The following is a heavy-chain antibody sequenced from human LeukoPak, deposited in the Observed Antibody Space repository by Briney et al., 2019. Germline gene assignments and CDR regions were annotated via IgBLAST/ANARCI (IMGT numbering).Heavy chain of an antibody. V-gene: IGHV1-2*02. CDR3: ARTYGDYPNY. CDR1: GGTFSSYA. J-gene: IGHJ4*02. Sequence: ASVKVSCKASGGTFSSYAISWVRQAPGQGLEWMGWINPNSGGTNYAQKFQGRVTMTRDTSISTAYMELSRLRSDDTAVYYCARTYGDYPNYWGQGTLVTVSS. CDR2: INPNSGGT. D-gene: IGHD4-17*01.